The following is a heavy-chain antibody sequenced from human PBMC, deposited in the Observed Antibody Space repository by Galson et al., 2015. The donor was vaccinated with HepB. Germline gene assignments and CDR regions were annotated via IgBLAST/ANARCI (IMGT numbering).Heavy chain of an antibody. CDR2: ISGSGGST. CDR3: AKEGPDCSGGSCGHGAFDI. CDR1: GFTFSSYA. V-gene: IGHV3-23*01. Sequence: SLRLSCAASGFTFSSYAMSWVRQAPGKGLEWVSAISGSGGSTYYADSVKGRFTISRDNSKNTLYLQMNSLRAEDTAVYYCAKEGPDCSGGSCGHGAFDIWGQGTMVTVSS. J-gene: IGHJ3*02. D-gene: IGHD2-15*01.